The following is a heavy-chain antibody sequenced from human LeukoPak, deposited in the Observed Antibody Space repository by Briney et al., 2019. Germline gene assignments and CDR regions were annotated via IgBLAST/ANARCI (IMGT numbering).Heavy chain of an antibody. D-gene: IGHD3-22*01. CDR3: ASAWHLGIVVVMLDS. J-gene: IGHJ4*02. CDR1: GLPFSSYW. CDR2: INPDGRST. V-gene: IGHV3-74*01. Sequence: GGSLRLACEASGLPFSSYWMHWVRQVPGKSLVWVSRINPDGRSTHYADSVKGRFTISRDNSKNTLYLQMNSLRVEDTAVYYCASAWHLGIVVVMLDSWGQGTLVTVSS.